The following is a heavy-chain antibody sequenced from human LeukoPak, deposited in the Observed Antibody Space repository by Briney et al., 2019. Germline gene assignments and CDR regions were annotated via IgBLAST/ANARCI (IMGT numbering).Heavy chain of an antibody. CDR2: IHSTGTT. D-gene: IGHD1-26*01. J-gene: IGHJ4*02. CDR3: VRCSGSYCVY. CDR1: GGSFSRYF. Sequence: SETLSLTCAVYGGSFSRYFWTLIRQPPGKGLEWIGYIHSTGTTSYNPSLKSRVTISVDTSKSQFSLRLNSVTAADTAVYYCVRCSGSYCVYWGQGTLVTVSS. V-gene: IGHV4-59*01.